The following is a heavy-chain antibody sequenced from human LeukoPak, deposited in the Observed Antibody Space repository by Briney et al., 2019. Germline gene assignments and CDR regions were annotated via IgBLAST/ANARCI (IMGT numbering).Heavy chain of an antibody. J-gene: IGHJ4*02. D-gene: IGHD4-23*01. CDR1: GGSISTSYF. V-gene: IGHV4-4*07. Sequence: PSETLSLTCTVSGGSISTSYFWTWIRQSAGKGLEWIGRIYSSGSTTYNPSLKSRVTMSIDTSRNQFSLKLNSVTAADTAVYYCARTRAYGGRPDYWGQGTLVTVSS. CDR3: ARTRAYGGRPDY. CDR2: IYSSGST.